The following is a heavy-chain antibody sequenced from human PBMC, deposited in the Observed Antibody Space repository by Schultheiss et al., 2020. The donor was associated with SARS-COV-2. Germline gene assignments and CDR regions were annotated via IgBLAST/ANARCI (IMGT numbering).Heavy chain of an antibody. J-gene: IGHJ4*02. D-gene: IGHD2-15*01. Sequence: SETLSLTCTVSAGSISSSSYYWGWIRQAPGKGLEWIGYIYYSGSTNYNPSLKSRVTISVDTSKNQFSLKLSSVTAADTAVYYCARGICSGGSCYYFDYWGQGTLVTVSS. V-gene: IGHV4-61*05. CDR3: ARGICSGGSCYYFDY. CDR1: AGSISSSSYY. CDR2: IYYSGST.